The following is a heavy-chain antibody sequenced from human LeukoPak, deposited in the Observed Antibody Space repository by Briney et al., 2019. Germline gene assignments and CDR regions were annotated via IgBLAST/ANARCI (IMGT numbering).Heavy chain of an antibody. Sequence: PGGSLRLSCAASGFTFSSYAMHWVRQAPGKGLEWVAVISYDGSNKYYADSVKGRFTISRDNSKNTLYLQMNSLRAEDTAVYYCARDKVRRTYNWNDVGNYFDYWGQGTLVTVSS. D-gene: IGHD1-20*01. CDR3: ARDKVRRTYNWNDVGNYFDY. CDR1: GFTFSSYA. CDR2: ISYDGSNK. V-gene: IGHV3-30-3*01. J-gene: IGHJ4*02.